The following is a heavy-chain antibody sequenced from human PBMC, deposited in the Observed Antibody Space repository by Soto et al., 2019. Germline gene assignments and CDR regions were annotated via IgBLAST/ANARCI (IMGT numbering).Heavy chain of an antibody. CDR2: INPNSGGT. CDR1: GYTFTGYY. V-gene: IGHV1-2*02. Sequence: ASVKVSCKASGYTFTGYYMHRVRQALGQGLEWMGWINPNSGGTNYAQKFQGRVTMTRDTSISTAYMELSRLRSDDTAVYYCARETAMGGHDAFDIWGQGTMVTVS. J-gene: IGHJ3*02. D-gene: IGHD5-18*01. CDR3: ARETAMGGHDAFDI.